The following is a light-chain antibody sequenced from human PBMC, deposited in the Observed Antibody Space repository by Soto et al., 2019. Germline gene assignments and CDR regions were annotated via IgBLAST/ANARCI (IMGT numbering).Light chain of an antibody. V-gene: IGKV3-15*01. Sequence: EIVLTQSPATLSLSPGERATLSCRATQSVSTYLAWYQQKPGQAPRLLIYGASSRATGIPARFSGSGSGTEFTLTISSLQSEDFAVYYCQQYNYWPPITFGQGTRLEIK. CDR1: QSVSTY. CDR3: QQYNYWPPIT. J-gene: IGKJ5*01. CDR2: GAS.